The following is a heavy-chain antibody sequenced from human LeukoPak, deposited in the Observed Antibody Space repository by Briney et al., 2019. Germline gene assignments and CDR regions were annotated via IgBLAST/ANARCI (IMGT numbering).Heavy chain of an antibody. J-gene: IGHJ4*02. D-gene: IGHD3-22*01. CDR2: ISGSGGST. CDR1: GFTFSSYA. V-gene: IGHV3-23*01. CDR3: AKIGVPYYDTSYFEY. Sequence: GGSLRLSCAASGFTFSSYAMSWVRQAPGKGLEWVSAISGSGGSTYYADSVKGRFTISRDNSKNTLYLQMNSLRAEDTAVYYCAKIGVPYYDTSYFEYWGQGTLVTVSS.